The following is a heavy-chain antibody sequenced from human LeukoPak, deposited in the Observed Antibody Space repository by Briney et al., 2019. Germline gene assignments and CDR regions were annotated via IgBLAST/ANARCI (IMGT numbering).Heavy chain of an antibody. Sequence: GGSLRLSCAASGFTFSSYSMNWVRQAQGKGLEWVSAISGSGGSTYYADSVKGRFTISRDNSKNTLYLQMNSLRAEDTAVYYCAKDRGYGGNAYDAFDIWGQGTMVTVSS. CDR3: AKDRGYGGNAYDAFDI. J-gene: IGHJ3*02. D-gene: IGHD4-23*01. V-gene: IGHV3-23*01. CDR1: GFTFSSYS. CDR2: ISGSGGST.